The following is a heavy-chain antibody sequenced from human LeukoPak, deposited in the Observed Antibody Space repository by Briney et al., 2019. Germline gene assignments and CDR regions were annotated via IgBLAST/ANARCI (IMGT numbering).Heavy chain of an antibody. V-gene: IGHV3-53*01. CDR2: IYSGGST. J-gene: IGHJ4*02. CDR3: ARVPMVRGFTWYYFDF. D-gene: IGHD3-10*01. Sequence: GGSLRLSCAATGCTVSRNFMSWVRQPPGKGREWVSVIYSGGSTYYADSVNGRFTISRDNSKNTLYLQMNTLRAEDTAVYYCARVPMVRGFTWYYFDFWGQGTLVTVSS. CDR1: GCTVSRNF.